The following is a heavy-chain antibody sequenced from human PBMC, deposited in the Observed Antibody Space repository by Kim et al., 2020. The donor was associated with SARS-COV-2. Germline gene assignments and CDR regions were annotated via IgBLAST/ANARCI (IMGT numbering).Heavy chain of an antibody. D-gene: IGHD6-19*01. Sequence: GGSLRLSCAASGFTFSSYAMHWVRQAPGKGLEWVAVISYDGSNKYYADSVKGRFTISRDNSKNTLYLQMNSLRAEDTAVYYCARDIRYSSGWTFYYYYYGMDVWGQGTTVTVSS. V-gene: IGHV3-30*04. CDR1: GFTFSSYA. CDR3: ARDIRYSSGWTFYYYYYGMDV. CDR2: ISYDGSNK. J-gene: IGHJ6*02.